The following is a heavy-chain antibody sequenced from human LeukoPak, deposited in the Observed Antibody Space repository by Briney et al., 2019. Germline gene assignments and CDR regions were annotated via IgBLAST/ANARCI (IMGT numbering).Heavy chain of an antibody. V-gene: IGHV4-59*01. CDR3: ARVQIYHSAVDV. J-gene: IGHJ6*02. CDR2: LFYSGST. Sequence: SETLSLTCSVSGGSISSVYWICLRQPPGKGLEWIGYLFYSGSTHYNPSLKSRVSISVDTSKSQDSLKLRSGTAADAAVCYCARVQIYHSAVDVWGQGTTVTVSS. D-gene: IGHD1-1*01. CDR1: GGSISSVY.